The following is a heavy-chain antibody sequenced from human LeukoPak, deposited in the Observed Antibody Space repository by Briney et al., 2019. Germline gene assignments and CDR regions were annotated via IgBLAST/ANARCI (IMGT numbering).Heavy chain of an antibody. Sequence: PSETLSLTCAVYGGSFSGYYWSWIRQPPGKGLEWIGEINHSGSTNFNPSLKSRVTISADTSKNQFSLKLSSVTAADTAIYYCARENPSGYYNRPIDYWGQGTLVTVSS. CDR3: ARENPSGYYNRPIDY. J-gene: IGHJ4*02. CDR2: INHSGST. D-gene: IGHD3-22*01. V-gene: IGHV4-34*01. CDR1: GGSFSGYY.